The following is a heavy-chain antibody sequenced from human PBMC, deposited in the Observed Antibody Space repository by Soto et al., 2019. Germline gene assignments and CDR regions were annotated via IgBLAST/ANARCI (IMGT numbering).Heavy chain of an antibody. J-gene: IGHJ4*02. V-gene: IGHV3-23*01. Sequence: EVQLLESGGGLVQTGGSLRLSCAASGLTFRSYAMSWVRQAPGKGLEWVSAISGSGGSTYYADSVKGRFTISRDNSKNTLYLQMNSLRAEDTAVDYCAKSATVSHTHFDYWGQGNLDTVSS. CDR2: ISGSGGST. CDR1: GLTFRSYA. CDR3: AKSATVSHTHFDY. D-gene: IGHD4-17*01.